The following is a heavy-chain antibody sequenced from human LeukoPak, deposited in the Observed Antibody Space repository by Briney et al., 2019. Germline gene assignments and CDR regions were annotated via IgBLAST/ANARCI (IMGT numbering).Heavy chain of an antibody. CDR1: GYSISSGYY. CDR2: IYHSGST. D-gene: IGHD6-13*01. V-gene: IGHV4-38-2*02. Sequence: ETLSLTCTVSGYSISSGYYWGWIRQPPGTGLEWIGSIYHSGSTYYNPSLKSRVTMSVDTSKNQLSLKVISVTAADTAVYYCARGVIAAGGNDFDYWGQGTLVTVSS. J-gene: IGHJ4*02. CDR3: ARGVIAAGGNDFDY.